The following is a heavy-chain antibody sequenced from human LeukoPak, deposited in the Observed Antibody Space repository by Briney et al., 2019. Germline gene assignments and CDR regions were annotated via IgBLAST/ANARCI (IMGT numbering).Heavy chain of an antibody. J-gene: IGHJ6*03. V-gene: IGHV4-39*07. D-gene: IGHD3-10*01. CDR1: GGSIRSSSYY. CDR3: ARVTGSYYFYYYMDV. Sequence: SETLSLTCSVSGGSIRSSSYYWGWVRQPPGKGLEWIGTIYYSGSTYYNPSLKSRVTISVDTSTNQFSLELSSVTAADTAVYYCARVTGSYYFYYYMDVWGKGTTVTVSS. CDR2: IYYSGST.